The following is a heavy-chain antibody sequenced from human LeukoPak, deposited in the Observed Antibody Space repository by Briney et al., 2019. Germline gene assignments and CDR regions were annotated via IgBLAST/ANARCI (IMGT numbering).Heavy chain of an antibody. CDR2: INHSGST. J-gene: IGHJ6*02. D-gene: IGHD4-17*01. CDR3: ARVRAVTTSSSHYYYGMDV. CDR1: GGSFSGYY. Sequence: PSETLSLTCAVYGGSFSGYYWSWIRQPPGKGLEWIGEINHSGSTNYNPSLKSRVTISVDTSKNQFSLKPSSVTAADTAVYYCARVRAVTTSSSHYYYGMDVWGQGTTVTVSS. V-gene: IGHV4-34*01.